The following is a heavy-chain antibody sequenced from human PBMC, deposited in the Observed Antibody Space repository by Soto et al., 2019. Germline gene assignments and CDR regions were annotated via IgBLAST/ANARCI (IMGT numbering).Heavy chain of an antibody. CDR1: GFTVSDYS. J-gene: IGHJ4*02. Sequence: RRLSCTASGFTVSDYSVNWVRQAPGKGLEWISYISSTGDLILYADSVKGRFTIARDIAKNSMYLQMDSLRDEDSAVYYCATWAIAVGGEGFWGQGTLVTVSS. D-gene: IGHD2-21*01. V-gene: IGHV3-48*02. CDR2: ISSTGDLI. CDR3: ATWAIAVGGEGF.